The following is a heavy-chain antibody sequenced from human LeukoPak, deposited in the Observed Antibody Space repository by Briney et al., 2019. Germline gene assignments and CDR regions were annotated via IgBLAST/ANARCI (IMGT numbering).Heavy chain of an antibody. V-gene: IGHV3-23*01. Sequence: PGGSLRLSCAASGFTFSSYAMSWVRQAPGKGLEWVSAISGSGGSTYYADSVKGRFTISRDNSKNTLYLQINSLRAEDTAVYYCARAGIVAGGRFYYMDVWGKGTTVTVSS. J-gene: IGHJ6*03. CDR3: ARAGIVAGGRFYYMDV. D-gene: IGHD6-13*01. CDR2: ISGSGGST. CDR1: GFTFSSYA.